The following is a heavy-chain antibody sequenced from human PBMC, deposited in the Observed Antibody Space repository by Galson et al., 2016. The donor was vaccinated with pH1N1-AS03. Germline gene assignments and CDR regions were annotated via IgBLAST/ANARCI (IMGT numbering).Heavy chain of an antibody. CDR2: IKSQSYGGTP. D-gene: IGHD1-26*01. J-gene: IGHJ6*02. V-gene: IGHV3-15*01. CDR3: ATTCGTCDRLTHGLDV. CDR1: GFTFSNAW. Sequence: SLRLSCAASGFTFSNAWIIWVRQAPGKGLEWVGRIKSQSYGGTPDYGAPVKGRFTISRDDSKNTLDMQMSSLKTEDTAIDYDATTCGTCDRLTHGLDVWGQGTTVTVSS.